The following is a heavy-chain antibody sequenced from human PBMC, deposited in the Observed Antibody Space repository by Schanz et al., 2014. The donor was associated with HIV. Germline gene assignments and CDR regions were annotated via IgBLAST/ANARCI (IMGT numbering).Heavy chain of an antibody. J-gene: IGHJ6*02. D-gene: IGHD3-3*01. V-gene: IGHV3-30*19. CDR2: ISYDGSNK. CDR1: GFTFSSSG. CDR3: ARDLKYDFWSGYYYYYGMDV. Sequence: VQLVESGGGLVQPGGSLRLSCTASGFTFSSSGMHWVRQAPGKGLEWVAVISYDGSNKYYADSVKGRFTISRDNSKNTLYLQMNSLRAEDTAVYYCARDLKYDFWSGYYYYYGMDVWGQGTTVTVSS.